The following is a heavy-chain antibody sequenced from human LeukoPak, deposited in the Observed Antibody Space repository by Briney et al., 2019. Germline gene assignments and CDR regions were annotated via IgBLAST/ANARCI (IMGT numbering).Heavy chain of an antibody. D-gene: IGHD3-10*01. CDR3: ARDLWFGKLSPAGMDV. CDR2: IYYSGST. J-gene: IGHJ6*02. Sequence: SQTLSLTCTVSGGSISSGDYYWSWIRQPPGKGLEWIGYIYYSGSTYYNPSLKSRVTISVDTSKNQFSLKLSSVTAADTAVYYCARDLWFGKLSPAGMDVWGQGTTVTVSS. V-gene: IGHV4-30-4*01. CDR1: GGSISSGDYY.